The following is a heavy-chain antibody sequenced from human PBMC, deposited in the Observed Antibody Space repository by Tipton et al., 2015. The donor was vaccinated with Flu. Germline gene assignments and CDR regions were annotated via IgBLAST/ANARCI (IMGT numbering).Heavy chain of an antibody. CDR3: ARAHYGSGSYYWYYYYYGMDV. CDR1: GFTFSSYS. CDR2: ISSSSSYI. Sequence: SLRLSCAASGFTFSSYSMNWVRQAPGKGLEWVSSISSSSSYIYYADSVKGRFTISRDNAKNSLYLQMNSLRAEDTAVYYCARAHYGSGSYYWYYYYYGMDVWGQGTTVTVSS. D-gene: IGHD3-10*01. V-gene: IGHV3-21*01. J-gene: IGHJ6*02.